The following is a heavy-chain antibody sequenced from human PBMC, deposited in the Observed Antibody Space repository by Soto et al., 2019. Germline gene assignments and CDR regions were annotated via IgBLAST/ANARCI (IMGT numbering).Heavy chain of an antibody. CDR2: LSGSGGST. V-gene: IGHV3-23*01. CDR3: AKYEVGDIVVVVAATHFDC. D-gene: IGHD2-15*01. CDR1: GFTFSSYA. Sequence: EVQLLESGGGLVQPGGSLRLSCAASGFTFSSYAMSWVRQAPGKGLEWVSALSGSGGSTYYADSVKGRFTISRDNSKNTLYLEMNSVRAEDTAVYYCAKYEVGDIVVVVAATHFDCWGQGTLVTVSS. J-gene: IGHJ4*02.